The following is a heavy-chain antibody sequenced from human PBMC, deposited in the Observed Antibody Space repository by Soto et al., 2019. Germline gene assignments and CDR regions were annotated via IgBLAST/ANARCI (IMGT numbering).Heavy chain of an antibody. CDR1: GFTFSSYA. V-gene: IGHV3-30-3*01. J-gene: IGHJ4*02. CDR3: ARDRLPRASVATPGYLDY. Sequence: QVQLVESGGGVVQPGRSLRLSCAASGFTFSSYAIHWFRQAPGKGLEWVAVISNDGNSKYYADSVKGRFTISRDNSKNTLDLQMNSLRAEDTAVYYCARDRLPRASVATPGYLDYWGQGSLVTVSS. D-gene: IGHD1-1*01. CDR2: ISNDGNSK.